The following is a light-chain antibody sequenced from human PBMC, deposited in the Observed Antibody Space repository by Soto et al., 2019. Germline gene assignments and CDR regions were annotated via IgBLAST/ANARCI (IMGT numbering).Light chain of an antibody. CDR1: SSDVGGYNY. Sequence: QSALTQPPSASGSPGQSVTISCTGTSSDVGGYNYVSWYQQHPGKGPKLMIYEVSKRPSGVPDRFSGSKSGNTASLTVSGLQAEDEAEYYRGSFADNGFVFGTGTKVTVL. V-gene: IGLV2-8*01. CDR3: GSFADNGFV. J-gene: IGLJ1*01. CDR2: EVS.